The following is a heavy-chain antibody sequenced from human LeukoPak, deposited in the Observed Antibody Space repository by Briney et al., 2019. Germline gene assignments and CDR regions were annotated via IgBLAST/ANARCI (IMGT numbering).Heavy chain of an antibody. CDR1: GYSFTSYW. Sequence: GESLKISCKGSGYSFTSYWIGWLRQMPGKGLEWMGIIYPGDSDTRYSPSFQGQVTISADKSISTAYLQWSSLKASDTAMYYCARLYYYDSSGYYYPTYYYYYMDVWGKGTTVTVSS. CDR3: ARLYYYDSSGYYYPTYYYYYMDV. J-gene: IGHJ6*03. D-gene: IGHD3-22*01. V-gene: IGHV5-51*01. CDR2: IYPGDSDT.